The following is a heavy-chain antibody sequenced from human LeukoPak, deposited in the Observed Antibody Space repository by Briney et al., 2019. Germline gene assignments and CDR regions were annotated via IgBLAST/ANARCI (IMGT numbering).Heavy chain of an antibody. CDR1: GFTFSSYG. J-gene: IGHJ4*02. CDR3: ARDLDGGAFEY. Sequence: PGGSLRLSCAASGFTFSSYGMTWVRQAPGKGLEWVSSISSSSSYIYYADSVKGRFTISRDNAKNSLYLQMNSLRAEDTAVYYCARDLDGGAFEYWGEGTLVTVSS. V-gene: IGHV3-21*01. D-gene: IGHD1-1*01. CDR2: ISSSSSYI.